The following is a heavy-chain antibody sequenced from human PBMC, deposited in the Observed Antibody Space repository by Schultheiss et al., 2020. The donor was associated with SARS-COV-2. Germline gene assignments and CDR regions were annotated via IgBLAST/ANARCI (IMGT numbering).Heavy chain of an antibody. J-gene: IGHJ5*02. CDR1: GFSLSNARMG. CDR2: IYYSGST. Sequence: SGPTLVKPTQTLTLTCTVSGFSLSNARMGVSWIRQPPGKGLEWIGYIYYSGSTNYNPSLKSRVTISVDRSKNQFSLKLSSVTAADTAVYYCARKIAVDGVDWFDPWGQGTLVTVSS. D-gene: IGHD6-19*01. CDR3: ARKIAVDGVDWFDP. V-gene: IGHV4-61*01.